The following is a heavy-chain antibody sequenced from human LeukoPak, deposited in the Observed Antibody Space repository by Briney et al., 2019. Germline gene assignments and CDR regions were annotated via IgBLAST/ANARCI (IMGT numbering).Heavy chain of an antibody. Sequence: TSETLSLTCTVSGGSINSYYWSWIRRPPGKGLEWIGYIHYSGSTHYNPSLKSRVTISVDTSKNQVSLKLRSVTAADTAVYYCARTTEGYAGGPGYSYYYYMDVWGKGTTVTISS. V-gene: IGHV4-59*01. CDR1: GGSINSYY. CDR3: ARTTEGYAGGPGYSYYYYMDV. D-gene: IGHD5-12*01. CDR2: IHYSGST. J-gene: IGHJ6*03.